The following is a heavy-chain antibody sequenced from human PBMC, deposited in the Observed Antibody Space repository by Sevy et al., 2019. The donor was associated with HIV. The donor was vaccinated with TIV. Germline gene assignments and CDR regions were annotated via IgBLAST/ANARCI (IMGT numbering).Heavy chain of an antibody. V-gene: IGHV3-30-3*01. J-gene: IGHJ4*02. CDR2: ISYDGSNK. D-gene: IGHD3-10*01. CDR1: GFTFSSYA. CDR3: ARDEGAGSYYFDY. Sequence: GGSLRLSCAASGFTFSSYAMHWVRQAPGKGLEWVAVISYDGSNKYYADSVKGRFTISRDNSKNTLYLQMNSLRAEDTAVYYCARDEGAGSYYFDYWGQGTLVTFSS.